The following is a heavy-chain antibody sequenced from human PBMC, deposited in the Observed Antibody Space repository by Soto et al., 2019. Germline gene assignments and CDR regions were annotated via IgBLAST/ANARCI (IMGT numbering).Heavy chain of an antibody. CDR2: MNSDGSTT. CDR1: GFTFGNYW. V-gene: IGHV3-74*01. Sequence: AGGSLRLSCAASGFTFGNYWMHWVRQAPGKGLEWVSRMNSDGSTTNYADSVKGRFTVSRGNARNTLHLQMNSLRAEDTAVYYCATAEVDYWGPGTLVTVSS. J-gene: IGHJ4*02. CDR3: ATAEVDY.